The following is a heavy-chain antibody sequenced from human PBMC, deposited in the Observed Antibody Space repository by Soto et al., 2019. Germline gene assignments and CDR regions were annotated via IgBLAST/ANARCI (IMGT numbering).Heavy chain of an antibody. D-gene: IGHD2-8*02. CDR3: VKDPVSGGTGGAWFDY. V-gene: IGHV3-23*01. Sequence: EVQLLESGGGLVQPGGSLRLSCAVSGFTFSNYAMTWVRQAPGKGLEWVSVMSGNGGRILYADSVKCRFTISRDNSKNTLYLQTNSLRLEDTAVYYCVKDPVSGGTGGAWFDYWGQGTLVTVSS. CDR2: MSGNGGRI. CDR1: GFTFSNYA. J-gene: IGHJ4*02.